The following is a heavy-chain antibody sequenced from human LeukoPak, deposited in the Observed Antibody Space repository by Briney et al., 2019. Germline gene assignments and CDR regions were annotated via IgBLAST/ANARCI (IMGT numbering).Heavy chain of an antibody. CDR1: GGTFSRYS. CDR3: AREGRWDCSSTSYYRGFDP. Sequence: ASVKVSCKASGGTFSRYSISWVRQAPGQGLEWMGRIIPIVGIANYAQKFQGRVTITADKSTSTAYMELSSLRSEDTAVYYCAREGRWDCSSTSYYRGFDPWGQGTLGTVSS. D-gene: IGHD2-2*02. V-gene: IGHV1-69*04. J-gene: IGHJ5*02. CDR2: IIPIVGIA.